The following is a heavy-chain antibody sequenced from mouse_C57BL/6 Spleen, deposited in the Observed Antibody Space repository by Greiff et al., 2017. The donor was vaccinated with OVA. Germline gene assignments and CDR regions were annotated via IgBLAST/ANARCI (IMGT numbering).Heavy chain of an antibody. J-gene: IGHJ3*01. Sequence: QVQLQQSGPGLVQPSQSLSITCTVSGFSLTSYGVHWVRQSPGKGLEWLGGIWSGGSTDYNAAFISRLSISKDNSKSQFFFKMNSLQADDTAIYCCAREDGDGPWFAYWGQGTLVTVSA. CDR3: AREDGDGPWFAY. CDR2: IWSGGST. V-gene: IGHV2-2*01. CDR1: GFSLTSYG. D-gene: IGHD2-3*01.